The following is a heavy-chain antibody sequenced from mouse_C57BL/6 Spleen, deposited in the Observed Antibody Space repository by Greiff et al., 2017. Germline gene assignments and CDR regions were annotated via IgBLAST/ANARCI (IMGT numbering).Heavy chain of an antibody. CDR3: ARGATVDDY. V-gene: IGHV1-82*01. CDR2: IYPGDGDT. D-gene: IGHD1-1*01. CDR1: GYAFSSSW. Sequence: QVQLQQPGPELVKPGASVKISCKASGYAFSSSWMNWVKQRPGKGLEWIGRIYPGDGDTNYNGKFKGKATLTADKSSSTAYMQLSSLTSEDSAVYFCARGATVDDYWFQGTTLTVSS. J-gene: IGHJ2*01.